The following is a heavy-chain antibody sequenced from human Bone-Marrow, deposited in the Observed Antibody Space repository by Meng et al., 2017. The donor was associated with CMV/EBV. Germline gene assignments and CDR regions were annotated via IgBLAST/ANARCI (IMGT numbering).Heavy chain of an antibody. CDR3: ARHLRRSPFDS. J-gene: IGHJ4*02. Sequence: ISCKGSGYDVATDWIGWVRQKPGEGLEWMRIIYPGDSDTRYSPSFQGQVTISVDKSINTAYLQWSSLKASDTAIYYCARHLRRSPFDSWGQGTLVTVSS. V-gene: IGHV5-51*01. CDR2: IYPGDSDT. D-gene: IGHD4-17*01. CDR1: GYDVATDW.